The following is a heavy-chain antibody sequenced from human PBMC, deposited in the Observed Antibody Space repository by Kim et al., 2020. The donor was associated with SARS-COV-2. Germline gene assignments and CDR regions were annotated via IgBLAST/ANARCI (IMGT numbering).Heavy chain of an antibody. CDR1: GFTFKTYG. CDR2: IWYDESKK. CDR3: ARNQGLYWIDC. J-gene: IGHJ4*02. D-gene: IGHD2-15*01. V-gene: IGHV3-33*01. Sequence: GGSLRLSCAASGFTFKTYGMHWVRQAPGKGLEWVAVIWYDESKKYYGDSAKGRFTISRDNSKNTVYLYMNSLRAEDTAVYYCARNQGLYWIDCWGQGTLVTVSS.